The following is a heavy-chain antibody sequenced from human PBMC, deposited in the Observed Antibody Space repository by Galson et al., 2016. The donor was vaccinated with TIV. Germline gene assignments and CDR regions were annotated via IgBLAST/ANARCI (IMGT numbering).Heavy chain of an antibody. J-gene: IGHJ4*02. D-gene: IGHD6-25*01. CDR2: ISVYNGNT. CDR1: GYILNNFG. CDR3: ARDTPSLLAAATMDY. V-gene: IGHV1-18*01. Sequence: VKVSCKASGYILNNFGVSWVRQAPGQGLEWMAWISVYNGNTNYAQSLQGRVTLTTDTSTSTAYMELRSLRSDDTAVYYCARDTPSLLAAATMDYWGQGTLVTVSS.